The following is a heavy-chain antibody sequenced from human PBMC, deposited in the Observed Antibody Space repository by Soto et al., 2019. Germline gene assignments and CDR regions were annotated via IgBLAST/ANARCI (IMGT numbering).Heavy chain of an antibody. Sequence: GGSLRLSCAASGFTVTSYAMSWVRQAPGKGLEWVSLVSGTGDSTHYANSVRGRFTISRDDSKATLYLQMSGLRAEDTAVYYCAKDNRNYGSGTFSNWGQGTLVTVSS. J-gene: IGHJ4*02. CDR1: GFTVTSYA. CDR2: VSGTGDST. D-gene: IGHD3-10*01. CDR3: AKDNRNYGSGTFSN. V-gene: IGHV3-23*01.